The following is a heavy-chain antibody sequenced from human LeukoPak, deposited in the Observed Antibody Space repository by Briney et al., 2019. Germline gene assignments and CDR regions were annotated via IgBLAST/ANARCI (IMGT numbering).Heavy chain of an antibody. CDR1: GFTFSSYG. CDR2: ISYDGSNK. CDR3: AKDLSPDTAMVKVDAFDI. D-gene: IGHD5-18*01. Sequence: GGSLRLSCAASGFTFSSYGMHWVRQAPGKGLEWVAVISYDGSNKYYADSVKGRFTISRDNSKNTLYLQMNSLRAEDTAVYYCAKDLSPDTAMVKVDAFDIWGQGTMVTVSS. J-gene: IGHJ3*02. V-gene: IGHV3-30*18.